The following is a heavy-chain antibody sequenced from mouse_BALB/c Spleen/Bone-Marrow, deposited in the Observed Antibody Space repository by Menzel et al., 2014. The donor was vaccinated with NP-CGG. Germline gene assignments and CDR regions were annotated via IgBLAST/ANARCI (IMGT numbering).Heavy chain of an antibody. CDR3: ARHAYYDQTEVSFVY. J-gene: IGHJ3*01. V-gene: IGHV5-9-2*01. Sequence: VQRVESGGGLVKSGGSLKLSCAASGFSFSNYGMSWVRQTPEKRLEWVATISGDGRYTFYSDSVRGRFTISRDNAKYNLYLQLSSLRSADTALYYCARHAYYDQTEVSFVYWGQGTLVTVSA. CDR1: GFSFSNYG. CDR2: ISGDGRYT. D-gene: IGHD2-4*01.